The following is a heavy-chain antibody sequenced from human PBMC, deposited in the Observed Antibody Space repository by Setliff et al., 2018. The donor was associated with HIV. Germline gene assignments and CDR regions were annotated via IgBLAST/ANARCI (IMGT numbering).Heavy chain of an antibody. D-gene: IGHD1-7*01. CDR2: ILSTGERT. Sequence: LRLSCAASGFTFSNYAMSWVRQAPGEGLEWVSAILSTGERTFYADSVKGRFTISRDDSRDTVYLDMNSLKTEDTAMYYCLGNWGNWNSCSWGQGTLVTVSS. J-gene: IGHJ4*02. V-gene: IGHV3-23*01. CDR1: GFTFSNYA. CDR3: LGNWGNWNSCS.